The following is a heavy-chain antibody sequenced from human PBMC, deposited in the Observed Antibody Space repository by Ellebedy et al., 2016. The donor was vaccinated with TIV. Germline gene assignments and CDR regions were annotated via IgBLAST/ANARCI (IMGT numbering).Heavy chain of an antibody. V-gene: IGHV3-23*01. J-gene: IGHJ4*02. Sequence: GESLKISCAASGFSFSTYAMIWVRQAPGKGLEWVSSASDGGHGTDYAASVEGRFTISRDHSQSTIYLQMDRLRADDTAVYYCAKVRVWYGDAVNSWGPGTRVTVSS. CDR2: ASDGGHGT. CDR3: AKVRVWYGDAVNS. D-gene: IGHD3-10*01. CDR1: GFSFSTYA.